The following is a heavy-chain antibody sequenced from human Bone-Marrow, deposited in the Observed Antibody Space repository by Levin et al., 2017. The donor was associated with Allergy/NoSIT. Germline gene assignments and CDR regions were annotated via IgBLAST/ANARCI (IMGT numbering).Heavy chain of an antibody. D-gene: IGHD1-1*01. Sequence: ASVKVSCKTSGYDFDDYAITWVRQAPGQGLEWMGWISGYGGDTYYAQRFQGRLTVTKDKSTTTVALNLRSLRFDDTAVYYCARVQGTVAMPPPITHYGMDVWGQGTTVIVSS. CDR2: ISGYGGDT. J-gene: IGHJ6*02. CDR1: GYDFDDYA. V-gene: IGHV1-18*01. CDR3: ARVQGTVAMPPPITHYGMDV.